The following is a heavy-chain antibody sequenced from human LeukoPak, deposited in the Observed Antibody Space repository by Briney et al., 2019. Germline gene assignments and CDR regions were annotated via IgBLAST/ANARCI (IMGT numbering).Heavy chain of an antibody. CDR1: GGSISSYY. J-gene: IGHJ4*02. V-gene: IGHV4-59*01. CDR2: ISFSGST. D-gene: IGHD5-18*01. Sequence: SETLSLTCTVSGGSISSYYWSWIRQPPGKGLEWIGFISFSGSTNYNPSLKSRVTISIDTSKNQFSLKLSAVTAADTAVYYCARDRGDTAMAHPFDYWGQGTLVTVSS. CDR3: ARDRGDTAMAHPFDY.